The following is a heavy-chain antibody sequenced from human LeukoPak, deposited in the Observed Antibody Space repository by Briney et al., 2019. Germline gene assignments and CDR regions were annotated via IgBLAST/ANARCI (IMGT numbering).Heavy chain of an antibody. Sequence: GGALRLSCAASGFTFISYWMSWVRQAPGKELEWVANIKQDGREKYYVDSVKGRFTISRDNAKNSLYLQMNSLRAEDTAVYYCARDKVRFGESRLYYFDYWGQGTLVTVSS. CDR2: IKQDGREK. D-gene: IGHD3-10*01. V-gene: IGHV3-7*01. CDR1: GFTFISYW. CDR3: ARDKVRFGESRLYYFDY. J-gene: IGHJ4*02.